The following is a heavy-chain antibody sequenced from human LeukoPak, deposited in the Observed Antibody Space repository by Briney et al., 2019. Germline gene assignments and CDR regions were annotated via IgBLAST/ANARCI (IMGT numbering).Heavy chain of an antibody. CDR2: MNPNSGNT. V-gene: IGHV1-8*03. CDR3: ARYGRWGQRAFDI. Sequence: ASVKVSCKASGYTFTSYDINWVRQATGQGLEWMGWMNPNSGNTGYAQKFQGRVTITRNTSISTAYMELRSLRSDDTAVYYCARYGRWGQRAFDIWGQGTMVTVSS. D-gene: IGHD5-24*01. J-gene: IGHJ3*02. CDR1: GYTFTSYD.